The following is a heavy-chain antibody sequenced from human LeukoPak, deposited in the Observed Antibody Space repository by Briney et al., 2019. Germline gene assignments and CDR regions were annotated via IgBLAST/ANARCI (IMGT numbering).Heavy chain of an antibody. V-gene: IGHV3-30*02. J-gene: IGHJ4*02. CDR2: IRYDGSNN. CDR3: RVPAAMEGGGFDH. CDR1: GFTFSSYD. D-gene: IGHD2-2*01. Sequence: GGSLRLSCAASGFTFSSYDMHWVRQAPGKGLEWVAFIRYDGSNNYYADSVKGRFTISRDNSKNTLYLQMNSLRAEDTAVYYCRVPAAMEGGGFDHWGQGTLVTVS.